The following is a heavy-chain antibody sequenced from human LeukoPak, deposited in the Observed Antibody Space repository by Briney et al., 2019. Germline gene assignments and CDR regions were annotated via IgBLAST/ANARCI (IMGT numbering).Heavy chain of an antibody. CDR3: ARDLRMATRGPFDY. CDR2: ISYDGSNK. CDR1: GFTFSSYA. D-gene: IGHD5-24*01. Sequence: GGSLRLSCAASGFTFSSYAMHWVRQAPGKRLEWVAVISYDGSNKYYANSVKGRFTISRDNSKNTLYLQMNSLRAEDTAVYYCARDLRMATRGPFDYWGQGTLVTVSS. V-gene: IGHV3-30-3*01. J-gene: IGHJ4*02.